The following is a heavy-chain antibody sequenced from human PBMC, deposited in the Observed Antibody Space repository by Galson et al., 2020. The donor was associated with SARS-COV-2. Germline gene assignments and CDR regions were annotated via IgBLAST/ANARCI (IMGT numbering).Heavy chain of an antibody. V-gene: IGHV5-51*01. Sequence: GESLKISCKSSGYDFTNYWIGWVRQMPGKGLEWMGIIYPGDSDTRYSPSFQGRVYISADKSISTAYLQWSSLKASDTAIYYCARPRDGYPNGDFDLWGQGTLVTVSS. CDR2: IYPGDSDT. CDR3: ARPRDGYPNGDFDL. J-gene: IGHJ3*01. CDR1: GYDFTNYW. D-gene: IGHD2-8*01.